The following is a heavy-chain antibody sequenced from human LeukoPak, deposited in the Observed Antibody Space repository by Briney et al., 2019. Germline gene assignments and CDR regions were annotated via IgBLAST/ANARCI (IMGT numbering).Heavy chain of an antibody. D-gene: IGHD6-13*01. V-gene: IGHV3-48*01. Sequence: GGSLRLSCAASGFTFSSYSMNWARQAPGKGLEWVSYISCSSSTIYYADSVKGRFTISRDNAKNSLYLQMNSLRAEDTAVYYCARDRGYSSSWADYYFDYWGQGTLVTVSS. CDR1: GFTFSSYS. CDR3: ARDRGYSSSWADYYFDY. CDR2: ISCSSSTI. J-gene: IGHJ4*02.